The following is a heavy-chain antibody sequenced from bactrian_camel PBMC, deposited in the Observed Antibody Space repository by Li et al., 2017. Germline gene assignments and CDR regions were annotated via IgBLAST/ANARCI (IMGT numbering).Heavy chain of an antibody. V-gene: IGHV3S1*01. CDR2: IATGSGNT. Sequence: QVQLVESGGGSVQAGGSLRLSCEWYPRAYGTWCMYWFRQVPGKEREGVARIATGSGNTYYADSVKGRFTISQDHPKNTVYLQMNSLEVEDTAMYYCAARFSGDYYYTSLQHSDYRYWGQGTQVTVS. CDR1: PRAYGTWC. J-gene: IGHJ4*01. CDR3: AARFSGDYYYTSLQHSDYRY. D-gene: IGHD2*01.